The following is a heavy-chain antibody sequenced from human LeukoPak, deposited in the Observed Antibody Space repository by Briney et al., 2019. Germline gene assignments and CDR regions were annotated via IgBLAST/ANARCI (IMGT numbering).Heavy chain of an antibody. CDR1: GFPFSDFS. J-gene: IGHJ4*02. D-gene: IGHD2-8*01. CDR3: AKQSYARSLGE. CDR2: TNSGGTST. V-gene: IGHV3-23*01. Sequence: GGSLRLSCATSGFPFSDFSMIWVRQAPGKGLEWISTTNSGGTSTYYAESVKGRFTISRDNSKNTLYLQMSSLRAEDTAVYYCAKQSYARSLGEGGPGTLVSVSS.